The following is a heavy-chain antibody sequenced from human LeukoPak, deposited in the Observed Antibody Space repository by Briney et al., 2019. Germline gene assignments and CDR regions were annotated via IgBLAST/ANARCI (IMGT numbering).Heavy chain of an antibody. J-gene: IGHJ4*02. V-gene: IGHV3-74*01. CDR2: INEDGSTT. D-gene: IGHD2-21*02. CDR1: GFTFSRYW. Sequence: GGSLRLSCAASGFTFSRYWMHWVRQAPGKGLVWVSRINEDGSTTSYADSVKGRFTISRDNVKNSLYLQMNSLRAEDTAVYYCARVPRGDEYFDYWGQGTLVTVSS. CDR3: ARVPRGDEYFDY.